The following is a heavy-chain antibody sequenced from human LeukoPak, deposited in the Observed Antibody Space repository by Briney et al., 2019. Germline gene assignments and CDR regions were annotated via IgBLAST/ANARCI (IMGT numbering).Heavy chain of an antibody. J-gene: IGHJ4*02. D-gene: IGHD6-19*01. Sequence: GGSLRLSCAASGFTFSSYAMHWVRRAPGKALEWVATISSDGGNRYYSDSVKGRFTNSRDNSKNTLYLQMNSLRPEDTAVFHCARGRAVTGSTVIDYWGQGTLVTVSS. CDR3: ARGRAVTGSTVIDY. CDR1: GFTFSSYA. CDR2: ISSDGGNR. V-gene: IGHV3-30-3*01.